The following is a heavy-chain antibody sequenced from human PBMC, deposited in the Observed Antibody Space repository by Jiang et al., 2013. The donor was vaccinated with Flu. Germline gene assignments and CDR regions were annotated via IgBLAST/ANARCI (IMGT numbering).Heavy chain of an antibody. J-gene: IGHJ4*02. Sequence: QLVESGGGLVKPGGSLRLSCAASGFTFSSYEMNWVRQAPGKGLEWVSYISSSGSTIFYGDSVQGRFTISRDSAQSTLFLQMNSLRAEDTAVYYCARGGSATWFSFDHWGQGALVTVSS. V-gene: IGHV3-48*03. CDR1: GFTFSSYE. D-gene: IGHD3-16*01. CDR2: ISSSGSTI. CDR3: ARGGSATWFSFDH.